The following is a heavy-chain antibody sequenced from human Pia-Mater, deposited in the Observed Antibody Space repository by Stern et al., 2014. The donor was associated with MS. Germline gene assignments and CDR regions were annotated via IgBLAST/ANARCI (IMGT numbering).Heavy chain of an antibody. D-gene: IGHD6-25*01. CDR2: AHNNGST. CDR1: GVSLNNYY. Sequence: QLQLQESGPGLVKPSETLSLTCNVSGVSLNNYYWSWIRQPTGKGLEWIGYAHNNGSTNYSPSLRGRVTISLDTSRNQFSLNLISVTAADTAVYFCARGRGSFWGQGILVTVSS. J-gene: IGHJ4*02. V-gene: IGHV4-59*01. CDR3: ARGRGSF.